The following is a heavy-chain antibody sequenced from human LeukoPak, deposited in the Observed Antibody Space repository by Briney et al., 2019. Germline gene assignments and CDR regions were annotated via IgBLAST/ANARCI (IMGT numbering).Heavy chain of an antibody. D-gene: IGHD3-22*01. CDR1: GVSISSSSYY. CDR2: IYYSGST. J-gene: IGHJ4*02. CDR3: ARDPTYYDSSGYDY. Sequence: SSETLSLTCTVSGVSISSSSYYWGWIRQPPGKGLEWIGSIYYSGSTYYNPSLKSRVTISVDTSKNQFSLKLSSVTAADTAVYYCARDPTYYDSSGYDYWGQGTLVTVSS. V-gene: IGHV4-39*07.